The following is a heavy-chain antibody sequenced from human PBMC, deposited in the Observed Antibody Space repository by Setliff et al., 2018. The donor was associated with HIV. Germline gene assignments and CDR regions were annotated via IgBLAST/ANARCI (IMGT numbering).Heavy chain of an antibody. V-gene: IGHV3-23*01. CDR1: GFTFNNYA. CDR2: ISGDGVDT. CDR3: AKGHYSSGDSKQNGFDM. D-gene: IGHD3-22*01. Sequence: GGSLRLSCAGSGFTFNNYAMSWVRQAPGKGLEWVSTISGDGVDTYYADSVQGRFTISRDNSKNTLYLQMNSLRAEDTAVYYCAKGHYSSGDSKQNGFDMWGQGTMVTVSS. J-gene: IGHJ3*02.